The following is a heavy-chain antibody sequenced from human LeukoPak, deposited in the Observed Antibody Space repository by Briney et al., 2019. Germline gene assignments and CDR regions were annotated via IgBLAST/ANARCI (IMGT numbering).Heavy chain of an antibody. J-gene: IGHJ4*02. V-gene: IGHV3-66*01. Sequence: GGSLRLSCAASGFTVSRNYMSWVRQAPGKGLEWVSVIYSGGSTYYADPVKGRFTISRDNSKNTLYLQMNSLRAEDTAVYYCARAGPSSSWHQFDYWGQGTLVTVSS. CDR1: GFTVSRNY. CDR2: IYSGGST. CDR3: ARAGPSSSWHQFDY. D-gene: IGHD6-13*01.